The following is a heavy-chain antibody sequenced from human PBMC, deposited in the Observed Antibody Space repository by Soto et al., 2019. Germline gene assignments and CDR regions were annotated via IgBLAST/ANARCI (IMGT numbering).Heavy chain of an antibody. CDR3: ARDLRRIAAAGNYYYYGMDV. CDR1: GFTFSSYG. D-gene: IGHD6-13*01. Sequence: QVQLVESGGGVVQPGRSLRLSCAASGFTFSSYGMHWVRQAPGKGREWGAVIWYDGSNKYYADSVKGRFTISRDNSKNTLYLQMNSLRAEDTAVYYCARDLRRIAAAGNYYYYGMDVWGQGTTVTVSS. V-gene: IGHV3-33*01. J-gene: IGHJ6*02. CDR2: IWYDGSNK.